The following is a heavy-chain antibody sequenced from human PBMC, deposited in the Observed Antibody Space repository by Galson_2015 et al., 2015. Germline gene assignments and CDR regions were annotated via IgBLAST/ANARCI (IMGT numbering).Heavy chain of an antibody. J-gene: IGHJ3*02. CDR1: GFTFSSYS. Sequence: SLRLSCAASGFTFSSYSMNWVRQAPGKGLEWVSYISSSSSTIYYADSVKGRFTISRDNAKSSLYLQMNSLRDEDTAVYYCAGEVGATTGGGAFDIWGQGTMVTVSS. CDR2: ISSSSSTI. V-gene: IGHV3-48*02. D-gene: IGHD1-26*01. CDR3: AGEVGATTGGGAFDI.